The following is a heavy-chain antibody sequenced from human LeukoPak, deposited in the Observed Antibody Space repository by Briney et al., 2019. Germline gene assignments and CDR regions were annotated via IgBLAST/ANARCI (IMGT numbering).Heavy chain of an antibody. CDR3: ARVWELQNRFYYYYMDV. V-gene: IGHV1-18*01. CDR1: GYTFTSYG. J-gene: IGHJ6*03. CDR2: ISAYNGNT. Sequence: ASVKVSCKASGYTFTSYGISWVRQVPGQGLEWMGWISAYNGNTNYAQKLQGRVTMTTDTSTSTAYMELRSLRSDDTAVYYCARVWELQNRFYYYYMDVWGKGTTVTVSS. D-gene: IGHD1-26*01.